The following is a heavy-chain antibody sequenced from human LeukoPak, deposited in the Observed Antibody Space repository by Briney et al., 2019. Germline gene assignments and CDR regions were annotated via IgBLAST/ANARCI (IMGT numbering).Heavy chain of an antibody. CDR2: INSDGTTT. V-gene: IGHV3-74*03. J-gene: IGHJ5*02. CDR3: ARRVDATRWFGP. D-gene: IGHD2-15*01. Sequence: PGGSLRLSCAASGFTFSNYFMHWVRQAPGKGLVWVSRINSDGTTTMYADSVKGRFTISRDNAKNTLYLQMNSLRDEDTAVYYCARRVDATRWFGPWGQGTLVTVSS. CDR1: GFTFSNYF.